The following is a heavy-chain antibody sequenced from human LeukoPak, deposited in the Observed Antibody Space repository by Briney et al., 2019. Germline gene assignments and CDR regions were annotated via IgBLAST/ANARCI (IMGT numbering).Heavy chain of an antibody. V-gene: IGHV3-30-3*01. D-gene: IGHD6-19*01. CDR1: GFTFSSYA. J-gene: IGHJ1*01. CDR3: AKDHPDWTGGWTPWY. CDR2: ISYDGSNK. Sequence: PGGPLRLSCAASGFTFSSYAMHWVRQAPGKGLEWVAVISYDGSNKYYADSVKGRFTISRDNSKNTLYLQMNSLRAEDTAVYYCAKDHPDWTGGWTPWYWGQGTLVIVSS.